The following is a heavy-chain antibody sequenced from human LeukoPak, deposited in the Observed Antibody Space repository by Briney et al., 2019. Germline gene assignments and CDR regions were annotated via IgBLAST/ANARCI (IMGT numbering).Heavy chain of an antibody. D-gene: IGHD2-15*01. CDR2: ISAYNGNT. V-gene: IGHV1-18*01. CDR1: GYIFTSYG. J-gene: IGHJ4*02. CDR3: ARSFRKYCSGGSCLSFDY. Sequence: GASVKVSFKASGYIFTSYGISWVRQAPGKGLEWVGWISAYNGNTNYAQKLQGRVSMTTDTSTSTAYMELRSLRSDDTAIYYCARSFRKYCSGGSCLSFDYWGQGTLVTVSS.